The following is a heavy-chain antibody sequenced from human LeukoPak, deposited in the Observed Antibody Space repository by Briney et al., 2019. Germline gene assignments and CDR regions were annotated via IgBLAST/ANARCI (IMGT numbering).Heavy chain of an antibody. CDR2: IFYSGGT. D-gene: IGHD4/OR15-4a*01. CDR1: GGSISSSY. Sequence: SETLSLTCTVSGGSISSSYGTWIRQPPGKGLEWIGYIFYSGGTNYNPSLKSRVTISVDTSRNQYSLKLSSVTAADTAVYYCAKDGAFWRHWGQGTLVTVSS. V-gene: IGHV4-59*01. CDR3: AKDGAFWRH. J-gene: IGHJ4*02.